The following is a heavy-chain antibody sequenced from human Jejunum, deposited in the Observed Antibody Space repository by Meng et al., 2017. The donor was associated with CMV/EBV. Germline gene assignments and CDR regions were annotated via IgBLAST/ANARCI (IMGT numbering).Heavy chain of an antibody. V-gene: IGHV3-74*01. Sequence: SGFPFNTYWMPLVRQDPGKGLVWVSRINDDGSSTRYAASVKGRFTISRDNAKNTLYLQMDSLRVEDTAVYYCARARMVRGVVGEFDYWGQGTLVTVSS. J-gene: IGHJ4*02. D-gene: IGHD3-10*01. CDR2: INDDGSST. CDR3: ARARMVRGVVGEFDY. CDR1: GFPFNTYW.